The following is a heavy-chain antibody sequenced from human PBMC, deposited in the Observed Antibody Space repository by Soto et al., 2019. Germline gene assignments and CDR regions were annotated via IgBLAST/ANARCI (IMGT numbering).Heavy chain of an antibody. J-gene: IGHJ4*02. V-gene: IGHV3-33*01. D-gene: IGHD5-18*01. CDR2: IWYDGSNK. CDR3: ASGYSYGEFDY. Sequence: GGSLRLSCAASGFTFSSYGMHWVRQAPGKGLEWVAVIWYDGSNKYYADSVKGRFTISRDNSKNTLYLQMNSLRAEDTAVYYCASGYSYGEFDYWGQGTLVTVS. CDR1: GFTFSSYG.